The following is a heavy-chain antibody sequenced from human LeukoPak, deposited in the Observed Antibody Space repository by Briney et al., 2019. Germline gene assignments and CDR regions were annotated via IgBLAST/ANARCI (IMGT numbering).Heavy chain of an antibody. J-gene: IGHJ4*02. CDR1: GYTFTSYY. D-gene: IGHD6-13*01. V-gene: IGHV1-46*01. CDR2: ISPSGGST. CDR3: ARHDTPAAGKDFDY. Sequence: ASVKVSCKASGYTFTSYYMQWVRQAPGQGLEWMGIISPSGGSTSYAQKFQGRVTMTRDTSTSTVYMELSSLRSEDTAVYYCARHDTPAAGKDFDYWGQGTLVTVSP.